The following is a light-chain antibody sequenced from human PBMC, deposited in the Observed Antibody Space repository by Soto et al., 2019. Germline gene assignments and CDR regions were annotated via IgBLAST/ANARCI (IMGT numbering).Light chain of an antibody. CDR2: DVS. Sequence: QSVLTQPASVSGSPGQSITISCTGTSSDVGGHNSVSWYRQDPGKAPKLMIYDVSNRPSGVSNRVSGSKSGNTASLTISGLQAEDEADYYCSSYTSSSTYVFGTGTKVTVL. V-gene: IGLV2-14*01. J-gene: IGLJ1*01. CDR1: SSDVGGHNS. CDR3: SSYTSSSTYV.